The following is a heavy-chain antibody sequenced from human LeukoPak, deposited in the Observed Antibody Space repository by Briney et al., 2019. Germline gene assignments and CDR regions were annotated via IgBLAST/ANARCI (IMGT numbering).Heavy chain of an antibody. J-gene: IGHJ6*03. V-gene: IGHV3-7*01. CDR3: AREAYCGGPSCFAVNYMDV. CDR2: IKGDGSET. D-gene: IGHD2-21*01. Sequence: GGSLRLSCVASGSGFTFSEFWMGWVRQAPGERLEWVANIKGDGSETYYLDSVKGRFTISRDNVKNSVYLQMNSLRADDTSLYRCAREAYCGGPSCFAVNYMDVWGKGTTVTDS. CDR1: GSGFTFSEFW.